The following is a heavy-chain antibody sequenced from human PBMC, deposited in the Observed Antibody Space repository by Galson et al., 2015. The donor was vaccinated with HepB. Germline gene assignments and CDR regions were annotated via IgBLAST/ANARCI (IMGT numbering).Heavy chain of an antibody. CDR3: ARVFYGTPGFDP. Sequence: SLRLSCAASGFTFSNYSMRWIRQAPGKGLEWVSYICCSSSYTNYADSVKGRFTISRDNTKNSLYLQMNSLRAEDTAVYYCARVFYGTPGFDPWGQGTLVTVSS. V-gene: IGHV3-11*06. CDR2: ICCSSSYT. D-gene: IGHD2/OR15-2a*01. CDR1: GFTFSNYS. J-gene: IGHJ5*02.